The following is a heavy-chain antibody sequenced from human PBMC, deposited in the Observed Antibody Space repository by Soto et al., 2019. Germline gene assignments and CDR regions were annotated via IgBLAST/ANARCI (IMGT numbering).Heavy chain of an antibody. CDR1: GGTFSSYP. V-gene: IGHV1-69*01. Sequence: QVHLVQSGAEVKKPGSSVKVSCKASGGTFSSYPINWVRQAPGQGLEWLGGIRPFFGATHSAQKFQGRLTIPADESTSTTYMERSSLRSEDTDVYYCPSRPVMEVAKYGNWFDPWCQRSLVTVSS. J-gene: IGHJ5*02. CDR3: PSRPVMEVAKYGNWFDP. D-gene: IGHD3-16*01. CDR2: IRPFFGAT.